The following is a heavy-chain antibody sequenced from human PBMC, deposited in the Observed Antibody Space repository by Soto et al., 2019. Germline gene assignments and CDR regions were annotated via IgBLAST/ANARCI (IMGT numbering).Heavy chain of an antibody. CDR2: ISYDGTDK. V-gene: IGHV3-30*03. J-gene: IGHJ3*02. CDR3: ARDLSSSFDAFDI. D-gene: IGHD6-13*01. CDR1: GFTFSSYG. Sequence: QVQLVESGGGVVQPGRSLRLSCAASGFTFSSYGMHWVRQAPGKGLEWVAVISYDGTDKYYADSVRGRFTISRDNSKNTLSLQMNSLRAEDTAVYYCARDLSSSFDAFDIWGQGTMVTVSS.